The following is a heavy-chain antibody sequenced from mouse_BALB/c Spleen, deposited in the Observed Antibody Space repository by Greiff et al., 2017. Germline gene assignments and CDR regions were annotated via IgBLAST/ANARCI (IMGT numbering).Heavy chain of an antibody. CDR2: ISSGSSTI. Sequence: EVQLVESGGGLVQPGGSRKLSCAASGFTFSSFGMHWVRQAPEKGLEWVAYISSGSSTIYYADTVKGRFTISRDNPKNTLFLQMTSLRSEDTAMYYCARSSPTVPRLDYWGQGTSVTVSS. CDR1: GFTFSSFG. D-gene: IGHD1-1*01. J-gene: IGHJ4*01. V-gene: IGHV5-17*02. CDR3: ARSSPTVPRLDY.